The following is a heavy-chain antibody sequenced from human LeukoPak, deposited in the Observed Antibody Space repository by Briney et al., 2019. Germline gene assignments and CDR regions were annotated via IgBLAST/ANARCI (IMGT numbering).Heavy chain of an antibody. D-gene: IGHD2-2*01. CDR3: ARDCSSTSYLEYFQH. V-gene: IGHV4-39*07. CDR1: GDSISSSISY. CDR2: IYHSGST. J-gene: IGHJ1*01. Sequence: SETLSLTCTVSGDSISSSISYWGWIRQPPGKGLEWIGYIYHSGSTYYNPSLKSRVTISVDRSKNQFSLKLSSVTAADTAVYYCARDCSSTSYLEYFQHWGQGALVTVSS.